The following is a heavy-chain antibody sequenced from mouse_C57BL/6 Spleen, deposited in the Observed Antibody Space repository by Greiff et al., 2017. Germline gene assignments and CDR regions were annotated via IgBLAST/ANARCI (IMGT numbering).Heavy chain of an antibody. CDR1: GFSLTSYG. D-gene: IGHD2-4*01. Sequence: QVQLKESGPGLVQPSQSLSITCTVSGFSLTSYGVHWVRQPPGKGLEWLGVIWSGGSTDYNAAFISRLSISKDNSKSQVFFKMNSLQADDTAIYYCAKNGMITWAMDYWGQGTSVTVSS. CDR3: AKNGMITWAMDY. V-gene: IGHV2-4*01. J-gene: IGHJ4*01. CDR2: IWSGGST.